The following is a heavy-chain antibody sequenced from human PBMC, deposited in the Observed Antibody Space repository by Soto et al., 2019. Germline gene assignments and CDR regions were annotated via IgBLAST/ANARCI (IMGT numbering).Heavy chain of an antibody. D-gene: IGHD2-2*01. CDR1: GYSFTSYF. Sequence: QVQLVQSGAEVKKPGASVKVSCKASGYSFTSYFMHWVRQAPGQGLEWVGIINPTSGSTSYAQKFQGRVTVTRDTSTSTVYMELSSLRSDDTAVYYCARDIVVLPVTNGMDVWGQGTTVTVSS. CDR2: INPTSGST. J-gene: IGHJ6*02. CDR3: ARDIVVLPVTNGMDV. V-gene: IGHV1-46*01.